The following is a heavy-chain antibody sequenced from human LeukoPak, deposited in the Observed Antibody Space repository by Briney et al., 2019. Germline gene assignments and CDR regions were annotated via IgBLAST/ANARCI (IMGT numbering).Heavy chain of an antibody. CDR3: ARGIIAAAVTKFDY. Sequence: GESLKISCKGFGYSFTNHWIGWVRQMPGKGLEWMGIIHPSDSDTRYSPSFQGQVTISADRSVSTAYLQWSSLKASDSAMYYCARGIIAAAVTKFDYWGQGTLVTVSS. CDR2: IHPSDSDT. D-gene: IGHD6-13*01. V-gene: IGHV5-51*01. J-gene: IGHJ4*02. CDR1: GYSFTNHW.